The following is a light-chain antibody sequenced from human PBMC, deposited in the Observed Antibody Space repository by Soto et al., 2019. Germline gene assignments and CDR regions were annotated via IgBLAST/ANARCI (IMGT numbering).Light chain of an antibody. Sequence: QSVLTQPPSVSGAPGQRVTISCTGTSSNIGAGYDVHWYQQLPGKAPKLLIYGNSNRPSGVPDRFSGSKSGTSASLAITGLQAEDEADYYCQSYDTGLRTVFGGGTQLTVL. CDR3: QSYDTGLRTV. CDR2: GNS. CDR1: SSNIGAGYD. J-gene: IGLJ7*01. V-gene: IGLV1-40*01.